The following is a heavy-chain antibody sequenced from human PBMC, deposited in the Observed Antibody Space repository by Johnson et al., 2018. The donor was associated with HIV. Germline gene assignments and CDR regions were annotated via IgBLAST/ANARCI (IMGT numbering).Heavy chain of an antibody. CDR1: GFTFDDYA. Sequence: VQLVESGGGLVKPGGSLRLSCAASGFTFDDYAMHWVRQAPGKGLEWVSGISWNSGSIGYADSVKGRFTISRDNAKNSLYLQMNSMRAEDTALYYCARDGSEWLVSIHAFDIWGQGTMVTVSS. V-gene: IGHV3-9*01. CDR3: ARDGSEWLVSIHAFDI. D-gene: IGHD6-19*01. J-gene: IGHJ3*02. CDR2: ISWNSGSI.